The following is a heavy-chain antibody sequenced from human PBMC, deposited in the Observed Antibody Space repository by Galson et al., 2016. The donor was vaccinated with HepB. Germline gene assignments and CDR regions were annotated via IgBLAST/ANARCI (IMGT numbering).Heavy chain of an antibody. V-gene: IGHV2-5*02. D-gene: IGHD3-3*01. CDR1: GFSLRTSGVG. J-gene: IGHJ5*02. CDR2: IYWDDDK. CDR3: AHRPGPTTYYDFWSGENWFDP. Sequence: PALVKPTQTLTLTCTFSGFSLRTSGVGVGWIRQPPGKALEWLALIYWDDDKRYSPFLKSRLTITKDTSKDEVVLTMTNMDPVDKATYYCAHRPGPTTYYDFWSGENWFDPWGQGTLVTVSS.